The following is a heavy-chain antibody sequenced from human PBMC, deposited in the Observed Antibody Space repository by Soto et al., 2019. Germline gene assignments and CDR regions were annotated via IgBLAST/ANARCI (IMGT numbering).Heavy chain of an antibody. Sequence: QVQLVQSGAEVKKPGASVKVSCKASGYTFTSYGISWVRQAPGQGLEWRGWINPYNGNTNYAQKLQGRVTMATDTSTNTAYMELRSLSSDDTAVYYCARDWFGIDYWGQGSLVTVSS. D-gene: IGHD3-16*01. CDR3: ARDWFGIDY. J-gene: IGHJ4*02. V-gene: IGHV1-18*01. CDR1: GYTFTSYG. CDR2: INPYNGNT.